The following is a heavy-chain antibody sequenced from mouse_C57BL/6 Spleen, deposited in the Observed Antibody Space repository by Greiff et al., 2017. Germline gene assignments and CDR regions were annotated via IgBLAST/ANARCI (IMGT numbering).Heavy chain of an antibody. Sequence: EVQRVESGGGLVKPGGSLKLSCAASGFTFSSYAMSWVRQTPEKRLEWVATISDGGSYTYYPDNVKGRFTISRDNAKNNLYLQMSHLKSEDTAMYYCARIYYGSYYFDYWGQGTTLTVSS. CDR3: ARIYYGSYYFDY. J-gene: IGHJ2*01. CDR1: GFTFSSYA. D-gene: IGHD1-1*01. CDR2: ISDGGSYT. V-gene: IGHV5-4*01.